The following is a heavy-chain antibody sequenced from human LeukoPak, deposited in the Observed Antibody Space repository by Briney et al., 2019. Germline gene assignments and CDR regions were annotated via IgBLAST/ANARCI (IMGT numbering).Heavy chain of an antibody. CDR2: ISAYNGNT. CDR1: GYTFTSYG. CDR3: AREKYSSGWYLDYYYYYMDV. V-gene: IGHV1-18*01. Sequence: ASVKVSCKASGYTFTSYGISWVRQAPGQGLEWMGWISAYNGNTNCAQKLQGRVTMTTDTSTSTAYMELRSLRSDDTAVYYCAREKYSSGWYLDYYYYYMDVWGKGTTVTVSS. J-gene: IGHJ6*03. D-gene: IGHD6-19*01.